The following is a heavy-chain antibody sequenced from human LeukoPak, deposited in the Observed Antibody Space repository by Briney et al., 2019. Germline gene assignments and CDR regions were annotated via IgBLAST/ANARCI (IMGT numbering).Heavy chain of an antibody. V-gene: IGHV1-2*02. D-gene: IGHD3-10*01. CDR2: INPNSGGT. Sequence: ASVKVSCKASGYTFTGYYMHWVRQAPGQGLEWMGWINPNSGGTNYAQKFQGRVTMTRDTSISTAYMELSRLRSDDTAVCYCARAALYYGSGSYYNFRYWGQGTLVTVSS. CDR3: ARAALYYGSGSYYNFRY. CDR1: GYTFTGYY. J-gene: IGHJ4*02.